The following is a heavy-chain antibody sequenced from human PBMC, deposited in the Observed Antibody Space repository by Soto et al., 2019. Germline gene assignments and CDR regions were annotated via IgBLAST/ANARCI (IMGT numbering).Heavy chain of an antibody. CDR1: GDSISSYY. J-gene: IGHJ5*02. Sequence: SETLSLTCTVSGDSISSYYWSWIRQSPGKGLEWVAYISHTRTTDYNPSIKSRLTISLETSKSQFSLRLTSVTAAVTAVYYCARLGAYYQSLDPWGPGTLVTVSS. V-gene: IGHV4-59*08. D-gene: IGHD3-22*01. CDR2: ISHTRTT. CDR3: ARLGAYYQSLDP.